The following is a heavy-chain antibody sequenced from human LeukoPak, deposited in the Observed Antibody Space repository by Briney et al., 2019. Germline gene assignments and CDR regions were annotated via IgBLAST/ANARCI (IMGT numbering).Heavy chain of an antibody. J-gene: IGHJ4*02. D-gene: IGHD3-16*01. CDR3: VRGWWSFDY. V-gene: IGHV5-51*01. CDR1: GYTFTSFW. CDR2: IYPRDSDT. Sequence: GESLKISCKGSGYTFTSFWIGWVRQMPGKGLEWMASIYPRDSDTTYSPSFQGQVTISADKSSSTAYLRLSSLKASDTAIYYCVRGWWSFDYWGQGSLVTVSS.